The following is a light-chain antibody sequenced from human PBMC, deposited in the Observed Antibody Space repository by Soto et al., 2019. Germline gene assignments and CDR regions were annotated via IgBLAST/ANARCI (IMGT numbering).Light chain of an antibody. CDR3: QQYNNWCWT. CDR2: GAS. CDR1: QSVSNN. Sequence: EIVLTQSPGTLSLSPGERATLSCRASQSVSNNYLAWYQQKPGQAPRLLIYGASNRATGIPDRFSGSGSGTEFTLTISSLQSEDFAVYYCQQYNNWCWTFGQGTKVDIK. J-gene: IGKJ1*01. V-gene: IGKV3D-15*01.